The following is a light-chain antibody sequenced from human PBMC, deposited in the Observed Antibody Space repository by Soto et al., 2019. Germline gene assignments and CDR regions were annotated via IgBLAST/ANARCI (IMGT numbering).Light chain of an antibody. V-gene: IGKV1D-12*01. J-gene: IGKJ2*01. Sequence: DIQMTQSPSSVSASVGDRVTITCRASQDISSWLAWYQQKPGKAPNLLIYVASRLQSGVPSRFSGSGSGTDFTLTITNLQPEDFATYYCQQANSFPHAFGQGTNLEIK. CDR3: QQANSFPHA. CDR2: VAS. CDR1: QDISSW.